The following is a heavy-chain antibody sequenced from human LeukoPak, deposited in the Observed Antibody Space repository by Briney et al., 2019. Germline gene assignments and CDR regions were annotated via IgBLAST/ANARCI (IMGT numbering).Heavy chain of an antibody. Sequence: SETLSLTCTVSGGSISNSSYYWGWIRQPPGKGLEWIGGIYYSGNTYYNPSLKSRVTISLDTSKNQFSLKLSSVTAADTAVYYCATTGEILWPHGWGYWGQGTLVTVSS. D-gene: IGHD3-10*01. CDR2: IYYSGNT. V-gene: IGHV4-39*07. CDR1: GGSISNSSYY. J-gene: IGHJ4*02. CDR3: ATTGEILWPHGWGY.